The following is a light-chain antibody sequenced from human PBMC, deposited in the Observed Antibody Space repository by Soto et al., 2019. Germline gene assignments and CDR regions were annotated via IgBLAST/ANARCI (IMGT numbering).Light chain of an antibody. CDR2: KAS. Sequence: DIQMTQSPSTLSASVGDRVTIPCRASQSISSWLAWYQQKPGKAPKLLIYKASSLESGVPSRFSGSGSGTEFTLTISNLQPDDFATYYCQQYNSYWTFGQGTKVDIK. V-gene: IGKV1-5*03. CDR3: QQYNSYWT. J-gene: IGKJ1*01. CDR1: QSISSW.